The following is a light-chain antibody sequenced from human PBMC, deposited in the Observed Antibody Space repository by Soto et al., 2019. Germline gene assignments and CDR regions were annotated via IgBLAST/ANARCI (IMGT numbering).Light chain of an antibody. Sequence: DIQMTQSPSTLSASVGDRVTITCRASQSISSWLAWYQQKPGKAPKLLIYKASSLESGVPSRFSGSGSGTEFTLTISSLQPDDFATYYCQQYNSYWVTVGQGTKVEIK. V-gene: IGKV1-5*03. CDR1: QSISSW. CDR3: QQYNSYWVT. J-gene: IGKJ1*01. CDR2: KAS.